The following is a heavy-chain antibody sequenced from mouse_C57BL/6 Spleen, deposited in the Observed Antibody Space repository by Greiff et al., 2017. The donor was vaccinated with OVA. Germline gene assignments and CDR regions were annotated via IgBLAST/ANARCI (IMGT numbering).Heavy chain of an antibody. CDR1: GYAFTNYL. Sequence: VKLQQSGAELVRPGTSVKVSCKASGYAFTNYLIEWVKQRPGQGLEWIGVINPGSGGTNYNEKFKGKATLTADKSSSTAYMQLSSLTSEDSAVYFCARSRDYGYDGAWFAYWGQGTLVTVSA. D-gene: IGHD2-2*01. CDR3: ARSRDYGYDGAWFAY. CDR2: INPGSGGT. J-gene: IGHJ3*01. V-gene: IGHV1-54*01.